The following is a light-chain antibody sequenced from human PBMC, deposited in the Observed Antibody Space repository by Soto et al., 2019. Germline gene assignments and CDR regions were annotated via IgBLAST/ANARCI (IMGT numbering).Light chain of an antibody. CDR2: DAS. V-gene: IGKV1-5*01. J-gene: IGKJ1*01. CDR1: QSITTF. CDR3: QQYNSYHS. Sequence: DIQMTPSPSTLSASIVDRVTITCRASQSITTFLAWYQQKPGKAPQILIYDASKLEPGVPSRLSGSGSGTEFTLTISSLQPDDFATYYCQQYNSYHSFGQGTKVDIK.